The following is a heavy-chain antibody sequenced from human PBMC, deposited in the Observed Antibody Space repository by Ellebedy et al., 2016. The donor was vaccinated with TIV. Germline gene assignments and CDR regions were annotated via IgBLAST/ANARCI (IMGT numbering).Heavy chain of an antibody. V-gene: IGHV4-34*01. CDR1: GGSFSGFY. J-gene: IGHJ5*02. D-gene: IGHD6-19*01. Sequence: MPSETLSLTCAVYGGSFSGFYWSWIRQPPGKGLEWIGDINHSGSTNYNPSLKSRVTISVDTSKNQFSLKLSSVTAADTAVYYCARGYSSGWYNWFDPWGQGTLVTVSS. CDR3: ARGYSSGWYNWFDP. CDR2: INHSGST.